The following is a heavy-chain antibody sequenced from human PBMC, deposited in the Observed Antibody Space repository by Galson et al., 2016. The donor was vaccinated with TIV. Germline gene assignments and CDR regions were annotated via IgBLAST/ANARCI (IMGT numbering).Heavy chain of an antibody. CDR1: GFSFSDYY. J-gene: IGHJ4*02. V-gene: IGHV4-4*07. D-gene: IGHD3-10*01. Sequence: LRLSCAASGFSFSDYYMSWIRQAPGKGLEWIGRIYYGLIYTSGSTDYNHSLKSRVTMSLDTSKSQLSLRLTSVTAADTAVYYCARDGGSGTFYNVGTYWGPGTLVTVSS. CDR3: ARDGGSGTFYNVGTY. CDR2: IYYGLIYTSGST.